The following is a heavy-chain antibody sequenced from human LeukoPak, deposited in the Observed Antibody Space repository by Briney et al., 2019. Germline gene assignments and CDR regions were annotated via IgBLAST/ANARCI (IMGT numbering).Heavy chain of an antibody. D-gene: IGHD3-10*01. V-gene: IGHV3-23*01. Sequence: GGSLRLSCAASGFTFSGYGMSWVRQAPGKWLEWVSRVSASGGRTYYADSVKGRFTISRDNSKNTMSLQMNNLRADDTAVYYCAKSYASGSFYDYWGQGTLVTVSS. J-gene: IGHJ4*02. CDR3: AKSYASGSFYDY. CDR2: VSASGGRT. CDR1: GFTFSGYG.